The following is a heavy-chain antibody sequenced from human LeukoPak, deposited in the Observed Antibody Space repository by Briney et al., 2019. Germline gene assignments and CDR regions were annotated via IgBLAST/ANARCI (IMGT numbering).Heavy chain of an antibody. CDR2: ISSSGSTI. Sequence: PGGSLRPSCAASGFTFSDYYMSWIRQAPGKGLEWVSYISSSGSTIYYADSVKGRFTISRDNAKNSLYLQMNSLRAEDTAVYYCARGGQTYYDILTGYYMVGDYFDYWGQGTLVTVSS. J-gene: IGHJ4*02. V-gene: IGHV3-11*01. CDR1: GFTFSDYY. CDR3: ARGGQTYYDILTGYYMVGDYFDY. D-gene: IGHD3-9*01.